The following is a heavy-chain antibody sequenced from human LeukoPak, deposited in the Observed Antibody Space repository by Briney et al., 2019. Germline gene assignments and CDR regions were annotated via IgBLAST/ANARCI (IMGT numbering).Heavy chain of an antibody. CDR1: GYTLTELS. D-gene: IGHD5-18*01. Sequence: ASVKVSCKVSGYTLTELSMHWVRQAPGKGLEWMGGFDPEDGETIYAQKFQGRVTMTEDTSTDTAYMELSSLRSEDAAVYYCAIDSSGYSYAKDYWGQGTLVTVSS. V-gene: IGHV1-24*01. CDR2: FDPEDGET. CDR3: AIDSSGYSYAKDY. J-gene: IGHJ4*02.